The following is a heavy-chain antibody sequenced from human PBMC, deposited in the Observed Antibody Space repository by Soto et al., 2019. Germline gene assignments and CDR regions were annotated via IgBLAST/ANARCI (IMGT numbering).Heavy chain of an antibody. J-gene: IGHJ6*04. CDR1: VXSDG. CDR2: INVHNGRT. Sequence: GAPVKVSCKGYVXSDGIAWVRHAPGQGLEWMGWINVHNGRTDYAQKFQDRVAMTTDTSTNTGYMELRSLRSDDTAVYYCARRGPQYMDVWGKGTTVTVSS. D-gene: IGHD3-10*01. CDR3: ARRGPQYMDV. V-gene: IGHV1-18*01.